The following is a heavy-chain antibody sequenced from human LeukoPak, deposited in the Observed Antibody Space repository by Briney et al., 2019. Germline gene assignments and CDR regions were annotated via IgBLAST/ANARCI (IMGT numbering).Heavy chain of an antibody. J-gene: IGHJ4*02. CDR2: ISGSGGST. Sequence: GGSLRLSCAASGFTFSSYAMNWVRQAPGEGLEWVSDISGSGGSTYYADSVKGRFTFSRDNSKNTLYLQMNSLRAEDTAVYYCAKDRVGASENYWGQGTLVTVSS. V-gene: IGHV3-23*01. CDR1: GFTFSSYA. CDR3: AKDRVGASENY. D-gene: IGHD1-26*01.